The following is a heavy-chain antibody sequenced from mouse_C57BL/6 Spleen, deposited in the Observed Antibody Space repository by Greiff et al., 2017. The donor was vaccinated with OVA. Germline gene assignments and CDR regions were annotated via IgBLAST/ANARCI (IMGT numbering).Heavy chain of an antibody. CDR1: GYTFTSYW. V-gene: IGHV1-52*01. D-gene: IGHD2-3*01. Sequence: VQLQQPGAELVRPGSSVKLSCKASGYTFTSYWMHWVKQRPIQGLEWIGNIDPSDSETHYNQKFKDKATLTVDKSSSTAYMQLSSLTSEDSAVYYCARGYDGYWFADWGQGTLVTVSA. J-gene: IGHJ3*01. CDR2: IDPSDSET. CDR3: ARGYDGYWFAD.